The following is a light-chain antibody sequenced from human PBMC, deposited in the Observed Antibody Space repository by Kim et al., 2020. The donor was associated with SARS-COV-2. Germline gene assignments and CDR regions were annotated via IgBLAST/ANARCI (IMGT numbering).Light chain of an antibody. Sequence: SVPPGRSTPPSWTASHIGSSFSAWYQKTPRAAPRLLTYGASSRATGTAASFSGSWSTTEFIPIISILQSEDSAVYYRQQYNNWWTFGQGTKVDIK. J-gene: IGKJ1*01. CDR3: QQYNNWWT. CDR1: HIGSSF. V-gene: IGKV3-15*01. CDR2: GAS.